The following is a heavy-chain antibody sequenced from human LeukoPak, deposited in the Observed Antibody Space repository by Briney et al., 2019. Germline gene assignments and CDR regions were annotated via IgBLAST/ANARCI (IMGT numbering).Heavy chain of an antibody. J-gene: IGHJ4*02. CDR2: IYSGGIT. CDR1: GGSISSTGSF. D-gene: IGHD2-15*01. CDR3: WLEKVVAAYFDS. V-gene: IGHV4-39*07. Sequence: SETLSLTCTVSGGSISSTGSFWGWIRQPPGKGLEWIGSIYSGGITYYDPSLKSRVTISEDTSKNQFSLKMTSMTAADTAIYYCWLEKVVAAYFDSWGQGTLVTVSS.